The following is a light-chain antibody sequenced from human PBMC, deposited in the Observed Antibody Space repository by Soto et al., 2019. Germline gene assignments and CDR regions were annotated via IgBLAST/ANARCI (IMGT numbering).Light chain of an antibody. CDR2: DVS. Sequence: QSALTQPRSVSGSPGQSVTISCTATSSDVGGYNYVSWYQQHPGKAPKLMIYDVSKRPSGVPDRFSGSKSGNTASLTISGLQAEDEADYYCCSYAGSYTHVVFGGGTKVTVL. CDR1: SSDVGGYNY. V-gene: IGLV2-11*01. J-gene: IGLJ2*01. CDR3: CSYAGSYTHVV.